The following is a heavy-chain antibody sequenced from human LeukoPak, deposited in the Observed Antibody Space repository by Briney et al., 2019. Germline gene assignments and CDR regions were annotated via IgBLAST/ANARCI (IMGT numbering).Heavy chain of an antibody. CDR1: GSTFVDYG. CDR3: ARDRLGPSFSVSHFDL. Sequence: SGGSLRLSCATSGSTFVDYGLSWVRRAPGKGLEWLCAINYNGAITDYADSVKGRFTISRDNAKNSLYLRMDSLRAEDTALYYCARDRLGPSFSVSHFDLWGQGTLVTVSS. J-gene: IGHJ4*02. CDR2: INYNGAIT. D-gene: IGHD3-3*02. V-gene: IGHV3-20*04.